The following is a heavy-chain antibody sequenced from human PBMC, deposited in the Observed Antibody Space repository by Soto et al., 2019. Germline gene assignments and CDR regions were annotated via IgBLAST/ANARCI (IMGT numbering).Heavy chain of an antibody. Sequence: QVPLVQSGAEVKKPGSSVKVSCKASGGTFSSYTISWVRQAPGQGLEWMGRIIPILGIANYAQKFQGRVTITADKSTSTAYMELSSLRSEDTAVYYCARDGKTMVRGVQNKDYYYYYMDVWGKGTTVTVSS. CDR2: IIPILGIA. V-gene: IGHV1-69*08. CDR3: ARDGKTMVRGVQNKDYYYYYMDV. J-gene: IGHJ6*03. CDR1: GGTFSSYT. D-gene: IGHD3-10*01.